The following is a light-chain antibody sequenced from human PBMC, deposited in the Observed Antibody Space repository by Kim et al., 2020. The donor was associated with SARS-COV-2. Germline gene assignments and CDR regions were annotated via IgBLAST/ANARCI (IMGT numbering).Light chain of an antibody. CDR2: RNN. V-gene: IGLV1-47*01. CDR3: AAWDDSLSGLYV. CDR1: SSNIGSNY. J-gene: IGLJ1*01. Sequence: QSVLTQPPSASGTPGQRVTISCSGSSSNIGSNYVYWYQQLPGTAPKLLIYRNNQRPSGVPDRFSGSQSGTSASLAISGLRSEDAADYYCAAWDDSLSGLYVFGTGTKVTVL.